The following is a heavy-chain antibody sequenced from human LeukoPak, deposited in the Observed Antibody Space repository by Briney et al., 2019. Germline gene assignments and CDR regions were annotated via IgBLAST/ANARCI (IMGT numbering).Heavy chain of an antibody. D-gene: IGHD3-3*01. Sequence: SENLSLTCTVSGYSISSGYYWGWIRQPPGKGLEWIGSIYHSGSTYYNPSLKSRVTISVDTSKNQFSLKLSSVTAADTAVYYCARGPFYDFWSGYYGWFDPWGQGTLVTVSS. CDR2: IYHSGST. CDR3: ARGPFYDFWSGYYGWFDP. V-gene: IGHV4-38-2*02. J-gene: IGHJ5*02. CDR1: GYSISSGYY.